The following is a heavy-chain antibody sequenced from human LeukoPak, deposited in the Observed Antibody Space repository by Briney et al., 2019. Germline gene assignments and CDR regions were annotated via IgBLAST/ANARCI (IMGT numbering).Heavy chain of an antibody. V-gene: IGHV4-39*01. CDR1: GGSVTSSSYY. CDR2: IYYSGST. CDR3: AGAYCGGDCYAFDI. Sequence: PSEALSLTCTVSGGSVTSSSYYWGWIRQPPGEGLEWIGSIYYSGSTYYNPSLKSRVTISVDTSQNQFSLKLSSVTAADTAIYYCAGAYCGGDCYAFDIWGQGAMVTVSS. D-gene: IGHD2-21*02. J-gene: IGHJ3*02.